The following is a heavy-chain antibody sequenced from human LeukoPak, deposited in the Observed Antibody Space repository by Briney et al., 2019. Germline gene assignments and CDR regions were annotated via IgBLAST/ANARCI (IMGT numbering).Heavy chain of an antibody. CDR3: AKGQRFYGEYYFDY. Sequence: GGSLRLSCAASGFTFSNYNMNWVRQTPGKGLEWVSSITSSSIYIYYADSVKGRFTISRDNSKNTLYLQMNSLRAEDTAVYYCAKGQRFYGEYYFDYWGQGTLVTVSS. D-gene: IGHD4-17*01. J-gene: IGHJ4*02. CDR1: GFTFSNYN. V-gene: IGHV3-21*04. CDR2: ITSSSIYI.